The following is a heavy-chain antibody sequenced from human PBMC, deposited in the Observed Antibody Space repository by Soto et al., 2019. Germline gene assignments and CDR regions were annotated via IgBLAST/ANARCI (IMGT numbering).Heavy chain of an antibody. CDR3: AKERLSSWSHYYGMDV. V-gene: IGHV3-30*18. J-gene: IGHJ6*02. D-gene: IGHD6-13*01. CDR2: ISYDGSNK. CDR1: GFTFSSYG. Sequence: PGGSLRLSCAASGFTFSSYGMHWVRQAPGKGLEWVAVISYDGSNKYYADSVKGRFTISRDNSKNTLYLQMNSLRAEDTAVYYCAKERLSSWSHYYGMDVWGQGTTVTVSS.